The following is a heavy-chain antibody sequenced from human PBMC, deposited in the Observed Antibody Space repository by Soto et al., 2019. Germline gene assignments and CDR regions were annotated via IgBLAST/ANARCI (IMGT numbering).Heavy chain of an antibody. D-gene: IGHD3-22*01. CDR1: GFTFSNYA. J-gene: IGHJ4*02. V-gene: IGHV3-23*01. CDR2: IGTT. CDR3: AKNTGYYYDSTGYHFDY. Sequence: PGGCLRLSCAVSGFTFSNYAFTWARQAPGKGLEWVSTIGTTYYADSVKGRFTISRDNSKNTLYLQMNSLRAEDTAVYYCAKNTGYYYDSTGYHFDYWGQGTLVTVSS.